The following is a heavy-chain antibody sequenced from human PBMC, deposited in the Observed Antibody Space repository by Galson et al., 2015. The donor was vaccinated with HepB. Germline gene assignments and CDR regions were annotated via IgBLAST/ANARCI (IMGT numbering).Heavy chain of an antibody. Sequence: QSGAEVKKPGESLRISCKGSGYSFPSYWISWVRQMPGKGLEWMGRIDPSDSYTNYSPSFQGHVTISADKSISTAYLQWSSLKASDTAMYYCARHLRDGGWQQLVQPLDYWGQGTLVTVSS. V-gene: IGHV5-10-1*01. D-gene: IGHD6-13*01. CDR2: IDPSDSYT. J-gene: IGHJ4*02. CDR1: GYSFPSYW. CDR3: ARHLRDGGWQQLVQPLDY.